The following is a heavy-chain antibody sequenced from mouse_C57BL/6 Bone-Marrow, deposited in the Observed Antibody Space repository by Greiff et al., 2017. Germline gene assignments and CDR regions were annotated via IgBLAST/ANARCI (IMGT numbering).Heavy chain of an antibody. D-gene: IGHD1-1*01. J-gene: IGHJ3*01. CDR3: AREGDYYGSSYEGFAY. V-gene: IGHV1-9*01. CDR2: ILPGSGST. Sequence: QVQLQQSGAELMKPGASVKLSCKATGYTFTGYWIEWVKQRPGHGLEWIGEILPGSGSTNYNEKFKGKATFTADTSSNTAYMQLSSLTTEDSAIYYCAREGDYYGSSYEGFAYWGQGTLVTVSA. CDR1: GYTFTGYW.